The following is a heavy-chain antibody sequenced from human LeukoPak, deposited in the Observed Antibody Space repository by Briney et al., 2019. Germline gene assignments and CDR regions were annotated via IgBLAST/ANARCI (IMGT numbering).Heavy chain of an antibody. D-gene: IGHD6-19*01. Sequence: PGGSLRLSCAASGFTFSSFAMSWVRQAPGEGLEWVSAVSGSGDSTYSADSVKGRFSISRDNSKNTLYLQMNSLRAEDTAVYYCAKDLRLRSGWYGAFDIWGQGTMVTVST. CDR2: VSGSGDST. J-gene: IGHJ3*02. V-gene: IGHV3-23*01. CDR1: GFTFSSFA. CDR3: AKDLRLRSGWYGAFDI.